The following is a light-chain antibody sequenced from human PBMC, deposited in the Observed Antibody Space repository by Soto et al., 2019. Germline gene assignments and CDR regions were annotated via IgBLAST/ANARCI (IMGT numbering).Light chain of an antibody. CDR2: GAS. V-gene: IGKV3-15*01. CDR3: QQYSVWPLVT. J-gene: IGKJ4*01. Sequence: EIVMTQSPATLSVSPGERAMLSCRASQSVGTYLAWYQQKPGQTPRLLIFGASTRATGIPARFSGSGSGSEFTLTISSLQSEDFAVYSCQQYSVWPLVTFGGGTKVEIK. CDR1: QSVGTY.